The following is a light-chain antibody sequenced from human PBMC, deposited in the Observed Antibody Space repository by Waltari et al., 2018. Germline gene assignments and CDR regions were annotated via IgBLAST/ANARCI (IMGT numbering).Light chain of an antibody. CDR3: SSYTTNTRV. Sequence: QSALTQPASVSASPGQSITISCTGTTSDIGSDHYFSWYQQHPGRAPKLMNYDVNNRPSGVSIRFSGSKSFNAASLTISGLQAEDEADYYCSSYTTNTRVFGGGTKLTV. CDR2: DVN. V-gene: IGLV2-14*03. J-gene: IGLJ2*01. CDR1: TSDIGSDHY.